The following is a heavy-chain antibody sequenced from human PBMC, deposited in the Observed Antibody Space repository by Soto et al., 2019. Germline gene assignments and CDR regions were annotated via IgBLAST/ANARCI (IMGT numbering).Heavy chain of an antibody. CDR1: GWSISSSNYY. CDR3: ARLNVRGYWHHQKAPYDY. CDR2: IYYSGST. J-gene: IGHJ4*02. Sequence: SETLSRTCTVSGWSISSSNYYWGWIRQPPGKGLEWIGSIYYSGSTYYNPSLKSRLTISVDTSKKQFSLKLRSVTAADTDVYYCARLNVRGYWHHQKAPYDYWGQGKLVTVSS. D-gene: IGHD3-22*01. V-gene: IGHV4-39*01.